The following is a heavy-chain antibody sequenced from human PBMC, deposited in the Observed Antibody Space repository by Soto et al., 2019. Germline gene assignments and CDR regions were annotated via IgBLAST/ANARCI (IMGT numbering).Heavy chain of an antibody. CDR2: ISPNSGNT. D-gene: IGHD6-19*01. J-gene: IGHJ4*02. CDR1: GYTFTGYY. CDR3: ARARYSSGYDY. V-gene: IGHV1-18*04. Sequence: ASVKVSCKASGYTFTGYYMHWVRQAPGQGLEWMGWISPNSGNTNYAQKLQGRVTMTTDTSTSTAYMELRSLRSDDTAVYYCARARYSSGYDYWGQGTLVTVSS.